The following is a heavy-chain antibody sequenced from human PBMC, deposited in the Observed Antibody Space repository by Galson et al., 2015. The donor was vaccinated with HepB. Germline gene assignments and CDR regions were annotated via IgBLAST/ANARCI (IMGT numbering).Heavy chain of an antibody. CDR3: ARHERGWPLGY. CDR2: IYYSGST. D-gene: IGHD6-19*01. V-gene: IGHV4-39*01. J-gene: IGHJ4*02. CDR1: GGSISGSSYY. Sequence: SETLSLTCSVSGGSISGSSYYWGWIRQPPGKGLEWMGSIYYSGSTFYNPSLKSRVTMSVDTSKNQFSLKLTSVTAADTAVYFCARHERGWPLGYWGQGTLVTVSS.